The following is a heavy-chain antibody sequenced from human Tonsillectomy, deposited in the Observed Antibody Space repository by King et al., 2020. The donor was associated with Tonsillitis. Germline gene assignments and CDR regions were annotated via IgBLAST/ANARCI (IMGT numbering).Heavy chain of an antibody. J-gene: IGHJ5*02. Sequence: QLQESGPGLVKPSETLSLTCTVSGGSLSNYYWSWIRQPTGKGLEWIAYIYYTGSTSYNPSLKSRVTLSVDTSKHQFSLNLTSVTAADTAVYYCAKGGSLNWFDPWGQGTLVTVSS. D-gene: IGHD1-1*01. V-gene: IGHV4-59*01. CDR3: AKGGSLNWFDP. CDR2: IYYTGST. CDR1: GGSLSNYY.